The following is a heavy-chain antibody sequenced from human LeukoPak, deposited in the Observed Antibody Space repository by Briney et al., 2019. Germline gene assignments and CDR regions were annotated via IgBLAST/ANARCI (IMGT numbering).Heavy chain of an antibody. Sequence: ASVKVSCKASGYTFTGYYMHWVRQAPGQGLEWMGIINPSGGSTSYAQKFQGRVTMTRDTSTSTVYMELSSLRSEDTAVYYCATSPPGIAAAGHRWFDPWGQGTLVPVSS. D-gene: IGHD6-13*01. V-gene: IGHV1-46*01. CDR1: GYTFTGYY. J-gene: IGHJ5*02. CDR3: ATSPPGIAAAGHRWFDP. CDR2: INPSGGST.